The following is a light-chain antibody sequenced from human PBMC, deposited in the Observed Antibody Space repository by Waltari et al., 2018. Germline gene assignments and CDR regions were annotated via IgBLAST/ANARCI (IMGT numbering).Light chain of an antibody. Sequence: EIVLTQSPATLSLSIGERATLSCRASQSVSTYLAWYQQRPGQPPRLLIYDSSSRATGIPAMFSGSGSETDFTLTISSLEPEDFAVYYCQQRYKWPLTFGGGSKVEI. CDR1: QSVSTY. CDR3: QQRYKWPLT. J-gene: IGKJ4*01. V-gene: IGKV3-11*01. CDR2: DSS.